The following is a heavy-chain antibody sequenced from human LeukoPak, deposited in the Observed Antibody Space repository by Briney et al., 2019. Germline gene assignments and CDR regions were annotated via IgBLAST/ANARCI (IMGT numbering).Heavy chain of an antibody. V-gene: IGHV1-18*01. D-gene: IGHD6-13*01. Sequence: GASVKVSCKASGYTFTSYGISWVRQAPGQGLEWMGWISAYNGNTNYAQKLQGRVTMTTDTSTSTAYMELRSLRSDDTAVYYCARAWQQLDYYYYGMDVWGQGTTVTVSS. J-gene: IGHJ6*02. CDR1: GYTFTSYG. CDR3: ARAWQQLDYYYYGMDV. CDR2: ISAYNGNT.